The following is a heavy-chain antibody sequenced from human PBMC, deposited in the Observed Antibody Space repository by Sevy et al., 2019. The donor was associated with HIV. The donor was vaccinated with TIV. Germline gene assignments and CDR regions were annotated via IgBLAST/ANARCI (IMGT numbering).Heavy chain of an antibody. J-gene: IGHJ1*01. CDR2: MTGSGGTI. CDR1: RFSFSSYA. V-gene: IGHV3-23*01. CDR3: AKDGLYGGDFEYFQD. Sequence: GGSLRLSCAASRFSFSSYARSWVRQAPGKGLEWVSSMTGSGGTIYYGDSVKGRFTISRDNSKNTLYLQMNSLRAEDTAVYYCAKDGLYGGDFEYFQDWGQGTLVTVSS. D-gene: IGHD2-21*02.